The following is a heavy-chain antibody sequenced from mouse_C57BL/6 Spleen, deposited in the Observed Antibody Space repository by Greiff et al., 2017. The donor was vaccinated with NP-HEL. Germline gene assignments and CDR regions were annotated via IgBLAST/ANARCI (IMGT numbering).Heavy chain of an antibody. CDR3: AVSWAMDY. V-gene: IGHV1-82*01. CDR1: GYAFSSSW. CDR2: IYPGDGDT. J-gene: IGHJ4*01. Sequence: QVQLQQSGPELVKPGASVKISCKASGYAFSSSWMNWVKQRPGKGLEWIGRIYPGDGDTNYNGKFKGKATLTADKSSSTAYMQLSSLTSEDSAVYCCAVSWAMDYWGQGTSVTVSS.